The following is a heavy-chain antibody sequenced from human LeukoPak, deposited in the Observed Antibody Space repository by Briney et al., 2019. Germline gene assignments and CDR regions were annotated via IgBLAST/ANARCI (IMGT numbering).Heavy chain of an antibody. CDR3: ARTNSQARDYYYYMDV. J-gene: IGHJ6*03. Sequence: PGGSLRLSCAASGVTFNIYWMRWVRQAPGQGLEWVANINQDGNEKYYVDSVKGRFTMSRDNAKNSLYLQMNSLRADDTAVYYCARTNSQARDYYYYMDVWGKGTTVTVSS. CDR1: GVTFNIYW. V-gene: IGHV3-7*01. CDR2: INQDGNEK. D-gene: IGHD1-7*01.